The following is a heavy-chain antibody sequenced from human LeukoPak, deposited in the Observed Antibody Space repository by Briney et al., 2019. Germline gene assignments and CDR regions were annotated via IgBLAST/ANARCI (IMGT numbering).Heavy chain of an antibody. V-gene: IGHV1-58*02. D-gene: IGHD5-18*01. CDR3: AAGVGYTYGLSLGATALISDI. CDR2: IVVGTGKK. Sequence: SVNVSCKASGFTFSGCAMQWLRQARGQRLEWIGWIVVGTGKKDYAQRFQERVTITTDMTTSTAYMELSSLRSEDTAVYYCAAGVGYTYGLSLGATALISDIWGQGTKVTVSA. J-gene: IGHJ3*02. CDR1: GFTFSGCA.